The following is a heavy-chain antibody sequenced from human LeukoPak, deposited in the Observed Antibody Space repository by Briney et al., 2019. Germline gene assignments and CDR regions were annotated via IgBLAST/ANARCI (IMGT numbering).Heavy chain of an antibody. CDR2: ISSSGTGT. J-gene: IGHJ6*02. V-gene: IGHV3-23*01. CDR1: GFTFSSYV. D-gene: IGHD6-13*01. Sequence: GGSLRLSCAASGFTFSSYVMIWVRQAPGKGLEWVSVISSSGTGTDYADSVKGRLTISRDNSKNTLYLQMNSLRAEDTAVYYCARDDKGSSWYYYYGMDVWGQGTTVTVSS. CDR3: ARDDKGSSWYYYYGMDV.